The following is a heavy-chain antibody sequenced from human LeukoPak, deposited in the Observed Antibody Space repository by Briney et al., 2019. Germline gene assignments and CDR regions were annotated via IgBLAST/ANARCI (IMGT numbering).Heavy chain of an antibody. CDR3: ARQGLGSVVVPAVDY. Sequence: GESLKISCKASGYIFTTHWIGWVRQMPGKGLEWMGIIYPGDSDTRYSPSFQGQVTISADKSITTAYLQWSSLKASDTAMYYCARQGLGSVVVPAVDYWGQGTLVTVSS. D-gene: IGHD2-2*01. CDR2: IYPGDSDT. CDR1: GYIFTTHW. J-gene: IGHJ4*02. V-gene: IGHV5-51*01.